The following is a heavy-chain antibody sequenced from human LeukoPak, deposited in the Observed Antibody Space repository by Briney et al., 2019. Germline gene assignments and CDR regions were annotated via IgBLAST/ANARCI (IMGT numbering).Heavy chain of an antibody. CDR1: GYTFTSYY. D-gene: IGHD3-10*01. V-gene: IGHV1-2*02. J-gene: IGHJ5*02. Sequence: GASVKVSCKASGYTFTSYYMHRVRQAPGQGLEWMGWINPNSGGTNYAQKFQGRVTMTRNTSISTAYMELSSLRSEDTAVYYCARARRAITMVRGARFYFDPWGQGTLVTVSS. CDR2: INPNSGGT. CDR3: ARARRAITMVRGARFYFDP.